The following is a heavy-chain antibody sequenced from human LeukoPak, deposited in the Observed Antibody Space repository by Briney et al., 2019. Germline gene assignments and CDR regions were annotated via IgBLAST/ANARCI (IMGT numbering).Heavy chain of an antibody. CDR2: IRKDGSDK. J-gene: IGHJ4*02. CDR3: ATDPAGIGSESY. V-gene: IGHV3-7*01. CDR1: GFTFSNYW. Sequence: GGSLRLSCVASGFTFSNYWMSWVRQAPGKGLEWVANIRKDGSDKYYVDFVKGRFTISRDNAKNSLYLQMNSLRAEDTAVYYCATDPAGIGSESYWGQGTRVTVSS. D-gene: IGHD1-14*01.